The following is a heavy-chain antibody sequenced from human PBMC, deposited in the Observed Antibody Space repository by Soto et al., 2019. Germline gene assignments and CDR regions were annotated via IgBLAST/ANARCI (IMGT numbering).Heavy chain of an antibody. J-gene: IGHJ4*02. D-gene: IGHD5-12*01. CDR3: ARGLSGYGSYYFDY. CDR1: GYTFSSYS. Sequence: EVQLVESGGGLVKPGRSLRLSCEASGYTFSSYSMNWVRQAPGKGLEWVSSISSSSSYIYYADSVKGRFTISRDNAKNSLYLQMNSLRAEDTAVYYCARGLSGYGSYYFDYWGQGTLVTVSS. CDR2: ISSSSSYI. V-gene: IGHV3-21*01.